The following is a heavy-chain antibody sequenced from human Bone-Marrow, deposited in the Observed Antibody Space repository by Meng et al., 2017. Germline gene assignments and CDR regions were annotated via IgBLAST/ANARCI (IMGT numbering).Heavy chain of an antibody. CDR1: GFTFSTYN. CDR2: ISGGRSYI. J-gene: IGHJ3*02. D-gene: IGHD3-22*01. Sequence: GESLKISCAASGFTFSTYNMNWVRQAPGKGLEWVSSISGGRSYIYYADSMRGRFTISRDNAKNSLYLQMNSLRAEDTALYYCAKDILMSYDSSGYYRSPVAFDIWGQGTMVTVSS. CDR3: AKDILMSYDSSGYYRSPVAFDI. V-gene: IGHV3-21*04.